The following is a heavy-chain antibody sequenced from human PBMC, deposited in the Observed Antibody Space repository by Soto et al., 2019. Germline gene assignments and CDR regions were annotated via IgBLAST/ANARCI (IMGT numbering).Heavy chain of an antibody. J-gene: IGHJ4*02. D-gene: IGHD2-15*01. V-gene: IGHV4-30-2*01. CDR1: GGSISSGGYS. Sequence: SETLSLTCAVSGGSISSGGYSWSWIRQPPGKGLEWIGYIYHSGSTYYNPSLKSRVTISVDRSKNQFSLKLSSVTAADTAVYYCARVRYCSGGSCHTPPVGFDYWGQGTLVTVSS. CDR3: ARVRYCSGGSCHTPPVGFDY. CDR2: IYHSGST.